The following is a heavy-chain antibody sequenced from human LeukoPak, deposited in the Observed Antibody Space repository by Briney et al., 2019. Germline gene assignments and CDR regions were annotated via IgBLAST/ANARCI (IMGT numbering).Heavy chain of an antibody. CDR1: GFTFSSYG. D-gene: IGHD5-18*01. Sequence: PGGSLRLSCAASGFTFSSYGMHWVRQAPGKGLEWVAVISYDGSNKYYADSVKGRFTISRDNSKNTLYLQMNSLRAEDTAVYYCARDIGDTAMVDYWGQGTLVTVSS. V-gene: IGHV3-30*03. CDR2: ISYDGSNK. J-gene: IGHJ4*02. CDR3: ARDIGDTAMVDY.